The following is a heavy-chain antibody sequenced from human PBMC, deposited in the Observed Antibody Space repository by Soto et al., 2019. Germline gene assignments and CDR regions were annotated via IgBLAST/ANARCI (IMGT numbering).Heavy chain of an antibody. CDR3: ARGPFYCSGGSCYLT. V-gene: IGHV1-3*01. CDR1: GYTFTSYA. J-gene: IGHJ4*02. CDR2: INAGNGNT. D-gene: IGHD2-15*01. Sequence: QVPLVQSGAEVKKPGASVKVSCKASGYTFTSYAMHWVRQAPGQRLEWMGWINAGNGNTKYSQKFQGRVTITRDTSASTAYMELSSLRSEDTAVYYCARGPFYCSGGSCYLTWGQGTLVTVSS.